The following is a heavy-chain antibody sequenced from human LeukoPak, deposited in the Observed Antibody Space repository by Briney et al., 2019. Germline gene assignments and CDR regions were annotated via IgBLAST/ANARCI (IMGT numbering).Heavy chain of an antibody. Sequence: GGSLRLSCAASGLTFSGSAMSWVRQAPGKGLEWVSSINYDARSRTYADSMKGRLTISRDNAKNTLFLQMNSLRVEDTAIYSCVRGAGPGTPFDWGQGILVTVSS. J-gene: IGHJ1*01. D-gene: IGHD1-1*01. CDR3: VRGAGPGTPFD. CDR1: GLTFSGSA. V-gene: IGHV3-74*01. CDR2: INYDARSR.